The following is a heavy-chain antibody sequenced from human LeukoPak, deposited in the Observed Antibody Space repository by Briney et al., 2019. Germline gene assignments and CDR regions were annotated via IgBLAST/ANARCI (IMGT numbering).Heavy chain of an antibody. D-gene: IGHD5-12*01. V-gene: IGHV1-2*02. CDR3: ARDSGLGYSGYDLAW. CDR2: INPNSGDT. Sequence: ASVKVSRKASGYTFTGYYMSWVRQAPGQGLEWMGWINPNSGDTNYAQKFQGRVTMTRDSSIRTAYMELSRLRSDDTAVYYCARDSGLGYSGYDLAWWGQGTLVTVSS. CDR1: GYTFTGYY. J-gene: IGHJ4*02.